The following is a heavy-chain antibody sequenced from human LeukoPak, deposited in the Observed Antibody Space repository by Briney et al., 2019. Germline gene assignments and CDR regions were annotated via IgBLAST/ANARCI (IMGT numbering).Heavy chain of an antibody. J-gene: IGHJ4*02. Sequence: GASVKVSCKTSGYTFSSHSMSWVRQAPGQGPEWLGWISPYNGNTKYAQKIQGRATMITDISTSTAYLELRSLTSDDTAVYYCARGEYDLLGDYWGQGTLVTVSS. CDR1: GYTFSSHS. V-gene: IGHV1-18*01. CDR3: ARGEYDLLGDY. CDR2: ISPYNGNT. D-gene: IGHD3-10*01.